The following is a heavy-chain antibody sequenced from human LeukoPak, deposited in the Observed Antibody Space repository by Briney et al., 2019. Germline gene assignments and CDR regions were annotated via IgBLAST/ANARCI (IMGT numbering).Heavy chain of an antibody. V-gene: IGHV3-21*01. CDR1: GFTFSSYS. CDR2: ISSSSSYI. CDR3: ARDRTTVVTPKHFDY. J-gene: IGHJ4*02. Sequence: PGGSLRLSCAASGFTFSSYSMNWVRRAPGKGLEGVPSISSSSSYIYYADSVKGRFTISRDNAKNSLHLQMNSLRAEDTAVYYCARDRTTVVTPKHFDYWGQGTLVTVSS. D-gene: IGHD4-23*01.